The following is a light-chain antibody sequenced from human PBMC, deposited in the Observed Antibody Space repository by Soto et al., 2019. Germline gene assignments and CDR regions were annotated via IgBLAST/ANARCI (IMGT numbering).Light chain of an antibody. V-gene: IGKV2-30*02. J-gene: IGKJ1*01. CDR3: MKATHWPWT. CDR2: KVS. CDR1: QSLVHSDGNTY. Sequence: DVVMTQSPLSLPVTLGQPASISCRSSQSLVHSDGNTYLSWFQQRPGQSPRRLIYKVSNRDSGVPDRFSGSGSGTDFTLKISRVEAEDVGVYYCMKATHWPWTFGQGTKVEI.